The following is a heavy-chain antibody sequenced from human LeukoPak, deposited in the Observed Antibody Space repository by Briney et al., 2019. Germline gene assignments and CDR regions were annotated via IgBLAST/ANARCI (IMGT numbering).Heavy chain of an antibody. D-gene: IGHD2-15*01. CDR3: AGYSGGSPIDAFHI. J-gene: IGHJ3*02. CDR2: IYYSGSN. V-gene: IGHV4-31*03. CDR1: GGSINSGAYY. Sequence: SQTLSLTCTVSGGSINSGAYYWSWIRQHPGKGLEWIGYIYYSGSNYYNPSLKSRVTISVDTSKNQFSLKLSSVTAADTAVYYCAGYSGGSPIDAFHIWGQGTMVTVSS.